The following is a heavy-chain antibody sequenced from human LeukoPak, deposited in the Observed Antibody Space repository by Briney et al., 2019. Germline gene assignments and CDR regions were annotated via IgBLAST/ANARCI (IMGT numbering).Heavy chain of an antibody. CDR1: GFTFNSYA. CDR3: AKVGGGDYYYYMDV. D-gene: IGHD3-16*01. V-gene: IGHV3-23*01. Sequence: GGSLRLSCAASGFTFNSYAMSWVRQAPGKGLEWVSGISGGGGRTYYSDSVKGRFTISRDNSKNTLYLQLNSLRAEDTAVCYCAKVGGGDYYYYMDVWGKGTTVTVSS. CDR2: ISGGGGRT. J-gene: IGHJ6*03.